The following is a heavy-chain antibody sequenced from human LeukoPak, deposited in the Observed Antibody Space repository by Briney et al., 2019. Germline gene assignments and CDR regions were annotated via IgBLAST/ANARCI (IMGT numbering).Heavy chain of an antibody. J-gene: IGHJ4*02. D-gene: IGHD6-13*01. V-gene: IGHV4-59*01. CDR1: GGSISSYY. Sequence: PSETLSLTCTVPGGSISSYYWNWIRQPPGKGLEWIGYIYYSGNTNYNPSLKTRVTISVDTSKNQFSLKLSSVTAADTAVYYCARAGSWKLNFDYWGQGTLVTVSS. CDR2: IYYSGNT. CDR3: ARAGSWKLNFDY.